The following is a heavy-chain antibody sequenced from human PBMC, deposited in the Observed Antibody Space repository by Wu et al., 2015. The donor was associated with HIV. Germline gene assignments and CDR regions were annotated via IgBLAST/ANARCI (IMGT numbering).Heavy chain of an antibody. J-gene: IGHJ4*02. CDR2: IIPILGTV. Sequence: QVQLVQSGAEVKKPGSSVKVSCKASGGPFSSYAMNWVRQAPGQGLEWMGGIIPILGTVDYAQKFQGRVTITADESTSTAYMELSSLTSEDTAVYSCAREGYASGGFXYWGQGNPGHRLL. CDR1: GGPFSSYA. V-gene: IGHV1-69*11. D-gene: IGHD3-10*01. CDR3: AREGYASGGFXY.